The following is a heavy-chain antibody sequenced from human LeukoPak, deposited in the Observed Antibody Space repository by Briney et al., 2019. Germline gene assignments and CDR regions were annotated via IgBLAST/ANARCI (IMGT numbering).Heavy chain of an antibody. J-gene: IGHJ4*02. V-gene: IGHV3-74*01. CDR2: INPDGSTT. CDR3: AKDLHYGSADY. CDR1: GFTFSNYW. D-gene: IGHD3-10*01. Sequence: GGSLRLSCAASGFTFSNYWMHWVRQDPGKGLVWVSFINPDGSTTNYADSVKGRFTISRDNAKNALHLQMNSLGAEDTAVYYCAKDLHYGSADYWGQGTLVTVSS.